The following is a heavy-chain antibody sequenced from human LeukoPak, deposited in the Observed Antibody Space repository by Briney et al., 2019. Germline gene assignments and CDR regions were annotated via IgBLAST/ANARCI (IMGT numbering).Heavy chain of an antibody. CDR1: GFTFSSYG. D-gene: IGHD3-10*01. J-gene: IGHJ4*02. CDR2: IWYDGSNK. Sequence: GGSLRLSCAASGFTFSSYGMHWVRQAPGKGLEWVAVIWYDGSNKYYADSVKGRFTTSRDNSKNTLYLQMNSLRAEDTAVYYCARDRHGSGSYYDYWGQGTLVTVSS. CDR3: ARDRHGSGSYYDY. V-gene: IGHV3-33*01.